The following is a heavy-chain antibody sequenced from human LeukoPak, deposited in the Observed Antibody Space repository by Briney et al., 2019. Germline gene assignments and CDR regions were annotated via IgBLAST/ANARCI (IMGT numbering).Heavy chain of an antibody. CDR3: ARGSKRWLQWNWFDP. CDR1: GFTVSSNY. CDR2: IYSGGST. D-gene: IGHD5-24*01. J-gene: IGHJ5*02. Sequence: PGGSLRLSCAASGFTVSSNYMSWVRQAPGKGLEWVSVIYSGGSTYYADSVKGRFTISRDNSKNTLYLQMNSLRAEDTAVYYCARGSKRWLQWNWFDPWGQGTLVTVSS. V-gene: IGHV3-66*01.